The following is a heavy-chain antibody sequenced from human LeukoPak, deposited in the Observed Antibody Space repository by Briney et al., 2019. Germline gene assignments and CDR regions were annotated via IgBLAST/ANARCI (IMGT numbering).Heavy chain of an antibody. J-gene: IGHJ3*01. CDR3: ARDVSSTWYATNPCQI. CDR2: ISPYNGNT. Sequence: ASVKVSCKAPGYTFNTYGINWVRQAPGQGLEWMGWISPYNGNTYYERNFRGRVTMTTDTSTSTAYMEMRNLRPDDTAVYYCARDVSSTWYATNPCQIWGQGTMVSVSS. D-gene: IGHD2-2*01. V-gene: IGHV1-18*01. CDR1: GYTFNTYG.